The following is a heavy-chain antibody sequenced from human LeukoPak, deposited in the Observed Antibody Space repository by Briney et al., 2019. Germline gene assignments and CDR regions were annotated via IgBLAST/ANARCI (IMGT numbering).Heavy chain of an antibody. V-gene: IGHV3-7*01. CDR1: GFTFSTYS. CDR3: ARKLGTPGP. Sequence: GGSLRLSCAASGFTFSTYSMGWVRQAPGKGLEWVASIKQDISEKYYVDSVKGRFTISRDNAKNSLYLQMNSLRAEDTAVYYCARKLGTPGPWGQGTLVTVSS. J-gene: IGHJ5*02. D-gene: IGHD4-23*01. CDR2: IKQDISEK.